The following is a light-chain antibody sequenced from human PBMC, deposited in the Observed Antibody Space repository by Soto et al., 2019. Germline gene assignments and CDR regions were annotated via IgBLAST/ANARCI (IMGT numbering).Light chain of an antibody. CDR1: QSISSY. CDR2: AAS. V-gene: IGKV1-39*01. J-gene: IGKJ5*01. Sequence: DVQMTQSHSSQSAAVGDRVTITCRASQSISSYLNWYQQKPGKAPKLLIYAASSLQSGVPSRFSGSGSGTDFTLTISSLQPEDFATYYCQQSYSTPHTFGQGTRLEI. CDR3: QQSYSTPHT.